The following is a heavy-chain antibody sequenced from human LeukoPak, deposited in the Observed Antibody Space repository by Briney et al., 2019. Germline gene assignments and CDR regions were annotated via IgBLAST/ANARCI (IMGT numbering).Heavy chain of an antibody. CDR1: AFSLSIYS. J-gene: IGHJ6*03. D-gene: IGHD2-2*01. V-gene: IGHV3-48*01. Sequence: GGSLRLSCAASAFSLSIYSIKWLRQTPGKGLEWLSDISVSGTFHYPDSVKGRFSISRDNGRNSVSIQMKRLRVGDTGVYFCAAAPSRTSNYIDVWGRGTTVSVSS. CDR3: AAAPSRTSNYIDV. CDR2: ISVSGTF.